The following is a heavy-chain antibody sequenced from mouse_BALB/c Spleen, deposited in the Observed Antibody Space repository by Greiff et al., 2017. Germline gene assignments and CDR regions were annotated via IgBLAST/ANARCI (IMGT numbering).Heavy chain of an antibody. D-gene: IGHD2-1*01. CDR1: GFTFSSFG. V-gene: IGHV5-17*02. CDR2: ISSGSSTI. CDR3: ASGNSRAMDY. J-gene: IGHJ4*01. Sequence: EVHLVESGGGLVQPGGSRKLSCAASGFTFSSFGMHWVRQAPEKGLEWVAYISSGSSTIYYADTVKGRFTISRDNPKNTLFLQMTSLRSEDTAMYYCASGNSRAMDYWGQGTSVTVSS.